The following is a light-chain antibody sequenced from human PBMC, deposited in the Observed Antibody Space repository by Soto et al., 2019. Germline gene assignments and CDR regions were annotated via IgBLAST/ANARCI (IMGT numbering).Light chain of an antibody. Sequence: EIVLTQSPGTLSLSPGERATLSCRASQSISSSYLAWYQQKPGQAPRLLIYGASSRATGIPDRFSGSGSGTDFTLSISRLEPEDFAVYYCLQYGSSRGTFGGGTKVEIK. J-gene: IGKJ4*01. V-gene: IGKV3-20*01. CDR1: QSISSSY. CDR2: GAS. CDR3: LQYGSSRGT.